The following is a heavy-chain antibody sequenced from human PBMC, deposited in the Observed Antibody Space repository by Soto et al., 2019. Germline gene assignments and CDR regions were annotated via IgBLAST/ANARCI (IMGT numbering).Heavy chain of an antibody. CDR2: IYYSGQT. J-gene: IGHJ5*01. CDR3: GRVVEGATRHTDLDS. CDR1: GVSISGSSYY. D-gene: IGHD2-21*01. V-gene: IGHV4-39*01. Sequence: SETLSLTCSVSGVSISGSSYYWGWIRQPPGKGLEWIGSIYYSGQTYYNPSLKSRVTISVDRSKNQFSLNLTSVTATDTAVYYCGRVVEGATRHTDLDSWGQGTLVTV.